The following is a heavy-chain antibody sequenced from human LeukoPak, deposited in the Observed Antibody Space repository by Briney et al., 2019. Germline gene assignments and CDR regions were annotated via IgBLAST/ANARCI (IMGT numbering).Heavy chain of an antibody. CDR1: GFTFSTYA. CDR2: ISGSGYST. CDR3: AKDLREDCSGGSCYYFDY. Sequence: PGGSLRLSCAASGFTFSTYAMTWVRQAPGKGREWVSAISGSGYSTYYADSVKGRFTISRDNGRNTRYREMNSLRAEDTAVYYCAKDLREDCSGGSCYYFDYWGQGTLVTVSS. V-gene: IGHV3-23*01. J-gene: IGHJ4*02. D-gene: IGHD2-15*01.